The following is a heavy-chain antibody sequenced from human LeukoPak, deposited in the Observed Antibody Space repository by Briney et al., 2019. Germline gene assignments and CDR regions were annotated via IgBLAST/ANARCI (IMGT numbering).Heavy chain of an antibody. CDR3: ARGPPPFWSGYYRYYYYGVDV. Sequence: PSETLSLTCAVSGGSISSGGYSWSWIRQPPGKGLEWIGYIYHSGSTYYNPSLKSRVTISVDRSKNQFSLKLSSVTAADTAVYYCARGPPPFWSGYYRYYYYGVDVWGQGTTVTVSS. D-gene: IGHD3-3*01. V-gene: IGHV4-30-2*01. J-gene: IGHJ6*02. CDR1: GGSISSGGYS. CDR2: IYHSGST.